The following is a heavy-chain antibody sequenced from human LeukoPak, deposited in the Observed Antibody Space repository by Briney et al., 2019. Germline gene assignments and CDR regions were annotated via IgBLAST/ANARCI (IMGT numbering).Heavy chain of an antibody. D-gene: IGHD3-10*01. CDR3: AREDGFGDFDY. V-gene: IGHV3-53*01. CDR1: GFIVSSNY. CDR2: IYSGGST. Sequence: PGGSLRLSCAAPGFIVSSNYMSWVRQAPGKGLEWVSVIYSGGSTYYADSVKGRFTISRDNSKNTLYLQMNSLRAEDTAVYYCAREDGFGDFDYWGQGTLVTVSS. J-gene: IGHJ4*02.